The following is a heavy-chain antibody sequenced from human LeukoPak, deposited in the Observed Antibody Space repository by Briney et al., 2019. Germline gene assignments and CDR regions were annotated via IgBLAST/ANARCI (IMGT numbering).Heavy chain of an antibody. CDR1: GFTFSSYI. J-gene: IGHJ4*02. CDR3: ARKGVGGYFFDY. CDR2: ITSSGSNI. D-gene: IGHD3-22*01. Sequence: PGGSLRLSCAASGFTFSSYIMNWVRQAPGKGLEWVSYITSSGSNIYYTASVKGRFSISRDNAKNSLYLQMNSLRDEDTAVYYCARKGVGGYFFDYWGQGTLVTVSS. V-gene: IGHV3-48*02.